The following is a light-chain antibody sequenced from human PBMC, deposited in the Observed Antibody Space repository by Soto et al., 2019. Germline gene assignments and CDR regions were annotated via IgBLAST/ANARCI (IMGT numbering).Light chain of an antibody. CDR1: SGHSSYA. J-gene: IGLJ2*01. Sequence: QSVLTQSPSASASLGASVKLTCTLSSGHSSYAIAWHQQQPEKGPRYLMKLNSDGSHSKGDGIPDRFSGSSSGAERYLTISCLQSEDEADYYCQTWGTGVFGGGTKLAVL. V-gene: IGLV4-69*01. CDR3: QTWGTGV. CDR2: LNSDGSH.